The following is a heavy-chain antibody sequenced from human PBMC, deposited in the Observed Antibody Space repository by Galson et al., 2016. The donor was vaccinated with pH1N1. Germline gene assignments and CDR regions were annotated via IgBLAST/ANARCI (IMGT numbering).Heavy chain of an antibody. CDR1: GFTFSTDA. CDR2: TSYDGSNK. D-gene: IGHD6-19*01. CDR3: ARETPYSSGWGYYYGMDV. Sequence: SLRLSCAASGFTFSTDAMHWVRQAPGKGLEWVALTSYDGSNKYYADSVKGRFTISRDNSKNTLYLEMNSLRAEDTAVYYCARETPYSSGWGYYYGMDVWGQGTTVTVSS. J-gene: IGHJ6*02. V-gene: IGHV3-30-3*01.